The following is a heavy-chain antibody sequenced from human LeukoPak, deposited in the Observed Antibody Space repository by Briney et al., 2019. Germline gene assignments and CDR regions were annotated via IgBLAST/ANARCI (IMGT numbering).Heavy chain of an antibody. Sequence: GGSLRLSCAASGFTFSSYEMNWVRQAPGKGLEWVSYISSSGSTIYYADSVEGRFTISRDNAKNSLYLQMNSLRAEDTAVYYCARDLCSGGSCYSGTSDAFDIWGQGTMVTVSS. CDR2: ISSSGSTI. V-gene: IGHV3-48*03. CDR1: GFTFSSYE. D-gene: IGHD2-15*01. J-gene: IGHJ3*02. CDR3: ARDLCSGGSCYSGTSDAFDI.